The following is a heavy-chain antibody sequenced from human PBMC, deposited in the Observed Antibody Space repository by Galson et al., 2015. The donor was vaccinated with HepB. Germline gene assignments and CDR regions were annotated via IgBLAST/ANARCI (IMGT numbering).Heavy chain of an antibody. D-gene: IGHD5-12*01. CDR3: ARRAKPIGGVLNKVASIRSYYHGVDV. CDR2: IDPGDSYA. J-gene: IGHJ6*02. CDR1: GYSFTNFL. V-gene: IGHV5-10-1*01. Sequence: QSGAEVKKPGESLRISCQGSGYSFTNFLISWVRQMPGKGLEWVGKIDPGDSYASYSPSFQGRVTISADNSINTAYLQWRSLKAADTAIYYCARRAKPIGGVLNKVASIRSYYHGVDVWGQGTTVTVSS.